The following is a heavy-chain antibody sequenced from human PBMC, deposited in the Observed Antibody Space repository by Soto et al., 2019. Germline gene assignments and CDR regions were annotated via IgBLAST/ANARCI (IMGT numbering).Heavy chain of an antibody. J-gene: IGHJ4*02. Sequence: GGSLRLSCTASGSTFFTYAMTWVRQAPGKGLEWVSSITDTGVSTYYADSVKGRFTISRDNSKNTLYLQMNSLRTDDSAVYYCAKDTPVVMFLFDSWGRGTLVTVSS. CDR1: GSTFFTYA. CDR3: AKDTPVVMFLFDS. CDR2: ITDTGVST. V-gene: IGHV3-23*01. D-gene: IGHD2-15*01.